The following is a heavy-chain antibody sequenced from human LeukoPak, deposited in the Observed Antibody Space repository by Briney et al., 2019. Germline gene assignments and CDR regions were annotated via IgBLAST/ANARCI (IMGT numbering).Heavy chain of an antibody. CDR2: INPNGGGT. D-gene: IGHD3-22*01. J-gene: IGHJ3*02. CDR3: ARDFGLDSSGYYSGAFDI. CDR1: GYTFTSYG. V-gene: IGHV1-2*02. Sequence: VASVKVSCKASGYTFTSYGISWVRQAPGQGLEWMGWINPNGGGTNYAQKFQGRVTMTRDTSISTAYMELSRLRSDDTAVYYCARDFGLDSSGYYSGAFDIWGQGTMVTVSS.